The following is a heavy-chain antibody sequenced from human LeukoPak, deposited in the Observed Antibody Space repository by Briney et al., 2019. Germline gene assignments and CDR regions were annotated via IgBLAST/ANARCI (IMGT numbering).Heavy chain of an antibody. V-gene: IGHV3-72*01. J-gene: IGHJ4*02. CDR2: SRNKADSYTT. CDR1: GFTLSDYY. D-gene: IGHD7-27*01. Sequence: GGSLRLSCAASGFTLSDYYMDWVRQAPGKGLEWVGRSRNKADSYTTDYAAAVKGRFTISRDDSRNSLYLQMNSLKTEDTAVYYCAGRAELGRGFDYWGQGTLVTVSS. CDR3: AGRAELGRGFDY.